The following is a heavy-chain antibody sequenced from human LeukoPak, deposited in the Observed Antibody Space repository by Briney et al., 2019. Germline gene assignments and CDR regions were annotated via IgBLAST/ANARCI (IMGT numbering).Heavy chain of an antibody. D-gene: IGHD6-13*01. CDR2: ISGYGGDP. V-gene: IGHV3-43*02. CDR1: GFTFDDYA. CDR3: VRDFSAAGLTDY. Sequence: GGSLRLSCAASGFTFDDYAMHWVRQAPGKGLEWVALISGYGGDPYYADSVRGRFTISRDNRKNSLFLQINSLRTEDTAFYYCVRDFSAAGLTDYWGQGTLVTVSS. J-gene: IGHJ4*02.